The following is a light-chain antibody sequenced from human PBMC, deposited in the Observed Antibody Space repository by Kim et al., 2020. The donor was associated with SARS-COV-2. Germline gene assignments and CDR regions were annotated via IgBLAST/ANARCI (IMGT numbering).Light chain of an antibody. CDR1: NIGSKN. CDR2: RDS. Sequence: ALGLTDRSTCGGNNIGSKNVHWYQQKPGQAPVLVIYRDSNRPSGIPEGFSGSNSGNTATLTISRAQAGDEADYSCQVWDSSTPSWVLGGGTQLTVL. V-gene: IGLV3-9*01. CDR3: QVWDSSTPSWV. J-gene: IGLJ3*02.